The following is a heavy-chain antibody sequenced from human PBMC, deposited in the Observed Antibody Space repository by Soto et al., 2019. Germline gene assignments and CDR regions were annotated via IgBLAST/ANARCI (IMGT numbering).Heavy chain of an antibody. Sequence: GESLKISCKGSGYSFTTYWIAWVRQMPGKGLEWMGIVYPGDSDTRYTPSFKGQVTISADKSIRTAYLQWSSLKASDTAVYYCARLYCGGDCYSSRDYHYGMDVWGQGT. D-gene: IGHD2-21*02. V-gene: IGHV5-51*01. CDR2: VYPGDSDT. CDR3: ARLYCGGDCYSSRDYHYGMDV. CDR1: GYSFTTYW. J-gene: IGHJ6*02.